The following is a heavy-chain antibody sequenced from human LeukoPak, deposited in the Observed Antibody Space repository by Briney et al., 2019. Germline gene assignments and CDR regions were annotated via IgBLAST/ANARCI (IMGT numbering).Heavy chain of an antibody. CDR3: ARSTYYYDSSGYYDAFDI. V-gene: IGHV4-30-2*05. D-gene: IGHD3-22*01. CDR2: IYHSGST. Sequence: SQTLSLTCAVSGGSISSGGYSWSWIRQPPGKGLEWIGYIYHSGSTYYNPSLKSRVTISIDTSKNQFSLKLSSVTAADTAVYYCARSTYYYDSSGYYDAFDIWGQGTMVTVSS. CDR1: GGSISSGGYS. J-gene: IGHJ3*02.